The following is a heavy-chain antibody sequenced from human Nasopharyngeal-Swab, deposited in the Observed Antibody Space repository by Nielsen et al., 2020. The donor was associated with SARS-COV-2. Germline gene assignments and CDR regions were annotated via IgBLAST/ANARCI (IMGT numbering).Heavy chain of an antibody. Sequence: SLKISCAASGFTFDDYAMHWVRQAPGKGPEWVSGISWNSGSIGYADSVKGRFTISRDNAKNSLYLQMNSLRAEDTALYYCAKDIGDGYNAGEYYYYYGMDVWGQGTTVTVSS. CDR1: GFTFDDYA. J-gene: IGHJ6*02. CDR2: ISWNSGSI. D-gene: IGHD5-24*01. CDR3: AKDIGDGYNAGEYYYYYGMDV. V-gene: IGHV3-9*01.